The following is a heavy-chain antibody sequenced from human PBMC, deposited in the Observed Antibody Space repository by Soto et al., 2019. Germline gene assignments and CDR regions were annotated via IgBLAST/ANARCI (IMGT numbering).Heavy chain of an antibody. V-gene: IGHV1-69*13. CDR3: ARDLTPRYYDSSGSLGY. Sequence: SVKVSCKASGGTFSSYGISWVRQAPGQGLEWMGGIIPIFGTANYAQKFQGRVTITADESTSTAYMELSSLRSEDTAVYYCARDLTPRYYDSSGSLGYWGQGTLVTVSS. D-gene: IGHD3-22*01. CDR1: GGTFSSYG. J-gene: IGHJ4*02. CDR2: IIPIFGTA.